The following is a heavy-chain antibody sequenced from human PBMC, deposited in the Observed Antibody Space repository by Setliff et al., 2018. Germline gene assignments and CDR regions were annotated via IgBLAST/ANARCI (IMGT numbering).Heavy chain of an antibody. V-gene: IGHV4-38-2*01. Sequence: SETLSLTCGVSGFSISSGYYWGWIRQPPGKGLEWIGDVYRSGNTRLNPSLQSRLTLSVDMSANQFSLTLKSVTAADTAVYFCARRGSGSYYDGADFLSFDFWGQGAQVTVSS. CDR3: ARRGSGSYYDGADFLSFDF. J-gene: IGHJ4*02. CDR1: GFSISSGYY. CDR2: VYRSGNT. D-gene: IGHD3-22*01.